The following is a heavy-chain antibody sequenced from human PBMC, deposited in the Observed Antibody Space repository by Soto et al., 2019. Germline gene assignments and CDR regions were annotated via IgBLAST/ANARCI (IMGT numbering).Heavy chain of an antibody. CDR2: INHRGST. CDR1: GGSFSGYY. Sequence: SETLSLTCVVYGGSFSGYYWSWIRQSPGKGLEWIGGINHRGSTNYNPSLESRVTISVDTSKNQFSLKLPSVTAADTAMYYCARDGFCTSTTCRVGNWFDPWGQGTLVTVSS. CDR3: ARDGFCTSTTCRVGNWFDP. J-gene: IGHJ5*02. D-gene: IGHD2-2*01. V-gene: IGHV4-34*01.